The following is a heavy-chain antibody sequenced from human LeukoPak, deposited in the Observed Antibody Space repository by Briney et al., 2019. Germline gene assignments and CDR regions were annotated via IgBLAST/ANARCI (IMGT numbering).Heavy chain of an antibody. D-gene: IGHD6-6*01. J-gene: IGHJ3*02. CDR1: GFTFSSYC. V-gene: IGHV3-48*01. CDR2: ISSSSSTI. Sequence: PGGSLRLSCAASGFTFSSYCMNWVRQAPGKGLEWVSYISSSSSTIYYADSVKGRFTISRDNAKNSLYLQMNSLRAEDTAVYYCAREYSSSSRAFDIWGQGTMVTVSS. CDR3: AREYSSSSRAFDI.